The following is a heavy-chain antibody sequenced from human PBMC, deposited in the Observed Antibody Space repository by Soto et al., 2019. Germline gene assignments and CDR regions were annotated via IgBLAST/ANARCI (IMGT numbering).Heavy chain of an antibody. Sequence: GGSLRLSCAASGFKFSNYAMSWVRQAPGKGLEWVSLISATGGGTYYADSVKGRFTISRDNSHNTLYLQVHSLTAEDTAVYYCAKDRREGGKSAFYFDFWGQGAQVTVSS. CDR3: AKDRREGGKSAFYFDF. CDR2: ISATGGGT. V-gene: IGHV3-23*01. D-gene: IGHD3-16*01. J-gene: IGHJ4*02. CDR1: GFKFSNYA.